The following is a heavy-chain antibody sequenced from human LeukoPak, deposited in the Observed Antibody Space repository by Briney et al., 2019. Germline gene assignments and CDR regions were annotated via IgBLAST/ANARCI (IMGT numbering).Heavy chain of an antibody. D-gene: IGHD3-22*01. CDR3: ARGPLEYYYDSSGYMDV. CDR2: IGTAGDT. CDR1: GFTFSSYD. V-gene: IGHV3-13*01. J-gene: IGHJ6*03. Sequence: GGSLRLSCAASGFTFSSYDIHWVRQATGKGLEWVSAIGTAGDTYYPGSVKGRFTISRENAKNSLYLQMNSLRAGDTAVYYCARGPLEYYYDSSGYMDVWGKGTTVTVSS.